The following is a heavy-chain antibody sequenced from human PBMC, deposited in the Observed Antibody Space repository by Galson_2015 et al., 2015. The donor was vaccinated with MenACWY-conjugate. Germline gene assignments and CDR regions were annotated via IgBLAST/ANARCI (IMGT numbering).Heavy chain of an antibody. CDR2: ISNSGSRT. D-gene: IGHD2-2*02. Sequence: SLRLSCAASGFTFTTYAMSWVRQAPGKGLEWVSAISNSGSRTYHADSGKGRFAISKDNSKTALYLQMDSVSAEDTAVYYCAKRQRMSSNAWYTSDYSGQGTLVTVSS. CDR1: GFTFTTYA. CDR3: AKRQRMSSNAWYTSDY. J-gene: IGHJ4*02. V-gene: IGHV3-23*01.